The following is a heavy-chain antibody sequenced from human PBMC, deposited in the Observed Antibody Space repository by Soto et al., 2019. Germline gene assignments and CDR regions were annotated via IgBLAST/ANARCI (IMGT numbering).Heavy chain of an antibody. D-gene: IGHD4-4*01. CDR1: GGSISSSSYY. CDR2: IYYSGST. CDR3: ARHYREYFDY. J-gene: IGHJ4*02. V-gene: IGHV4-39*01. Sequence: SETLSLTCTVSGGSISSSSYYWGWIRQPPGKGLEWIGSIYYSGSTYYNPSLKSRVTISVDTSKNQFSLKLSSVTAADTAVYYCARHYREYFDYWGQGTLVTVSS.